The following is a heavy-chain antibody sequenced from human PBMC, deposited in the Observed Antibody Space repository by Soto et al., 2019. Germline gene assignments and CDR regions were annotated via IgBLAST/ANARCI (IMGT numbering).Heavy chain of an antibody. D-gene: IGHD6-13*01. CDR3: ARDQEAGSFFPYYYGMDV. CDR1: GFTFSSYE. CDR2: ISSSGSTI. Sequence: GGSLRLSCATSGFTFSSYEMNWVRQAPGKGLEWVSYISSSGSTIYYADSVKGRFTISRDNAKNSLYLQMDSLRAEDTAVYYCARDQEAGSFFPYYYGMDVWGQGTTVTVSS. J-gene: IGHJ6*02. V-gene: IGHV3-48*03.